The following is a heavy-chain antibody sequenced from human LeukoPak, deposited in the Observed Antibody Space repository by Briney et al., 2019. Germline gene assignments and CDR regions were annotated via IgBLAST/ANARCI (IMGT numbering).Heavy chain of an antibody. CDR2: INHSGST. CDR3: ARATMLDFDY. V-gene: IGHV4-34*01. Sequence: SSETLSLTCAVYGGSFSGYYWSWIRQPPGKRLEWIGEINHSGSTNYNPSLKSRVTISLDTSKNQFSLKLSSVTAADTAVYYCARATMLDFDYWGQGILVTVSS. J-gene: IGHJ4*02. D-gene: IGHD2-8*01. CDR1: GGSFSGYY.